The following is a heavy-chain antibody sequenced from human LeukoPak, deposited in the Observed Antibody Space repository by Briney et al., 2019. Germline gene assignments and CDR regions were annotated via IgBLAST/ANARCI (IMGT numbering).Heavy chain of an antibody. CDR2: QYYRSKWKY. CDR3: ARNTADLDF. Sequence: SQTLSLTCAISGDSFSSKSSAWNWLRQSTSRGLEWLGRQYYRSKWKYDYALALRSRVTINPDTSKNQFALQLNSVTPEDTAVYYCARNTADLDFWGQGILVTVS. V-gene: IGHV6-1*01. J-gene: IGHJ4*02. CDR1: GDSFSSKSSA. D-gene: IGHD2-21*02.